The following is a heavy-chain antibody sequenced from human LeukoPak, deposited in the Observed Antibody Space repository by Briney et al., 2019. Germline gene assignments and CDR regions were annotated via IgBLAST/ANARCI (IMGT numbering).Heavy chain of an antibody. CDR3: ARDRGGSGYYYVDY. V-gene: IGHV3-7*01. CDR2: IKQDGSEK. CDR1: GFTFSSYW. Sequence: PGGSLRLSCAASGFTFSSYWMSWVRQAPGKGLEWVANIKQDGSEKYYVDSVKGRFTISRDNAKDSLYLQMNSLRAEDTAVYYCARDRGGSGYYYVDYWGQGALVTVSS. J-gene: IGHJ4*02. D-gene: IGHD3-22*01.